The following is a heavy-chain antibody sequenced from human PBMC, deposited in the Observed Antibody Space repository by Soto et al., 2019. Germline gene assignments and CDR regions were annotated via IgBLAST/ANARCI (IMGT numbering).Heavy chain of an antibody. V-gene: IGHV4-39*01. D-gene: IGHD1-20*01. Sequence: SETLSLTCTVSGDSIRSSSYWGWIRQPPGKGLEWIGSIYSTGNTYYNPSLNSQVTISVDTSKNQFSLNVISVTAADTAVYYCARGRGYNWRTARVENAFDIWGQGTMVTVSS. J-gene: IGHJ3*02. CDR3: ARGRGYNWRTARVENAFDI. CDR2: IYSTGNT. CDR1: GDSIRSSSY.